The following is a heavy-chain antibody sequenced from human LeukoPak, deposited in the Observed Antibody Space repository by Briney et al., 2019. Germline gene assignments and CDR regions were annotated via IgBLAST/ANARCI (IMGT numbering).Heavy chain of an antibody. V-gene: IGHV4-34*01. CDR1: GGSFSGYY. CDR3: ARVAADIVVVPAEAAEHNNWFDP. D-gene: IGHD2-2*01. Sequence: PSETLSLTCAVYGGSFSGYYWSWIRQPPGKGLEWIGEINHSRSTNYNPSLKSRVTISVDTSKNQFSLKLSSVTAADTAVYYCARVAADIVVVPAEAAEHNNWFDPWGQGTLVTVSS. J-gene: IGHJ5*02. CDR2: INHSRST.